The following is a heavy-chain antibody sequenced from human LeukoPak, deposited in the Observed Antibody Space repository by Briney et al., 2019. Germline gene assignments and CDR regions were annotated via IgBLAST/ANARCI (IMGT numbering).Heavy chain of an antibody. V-gene: IGHV3-7*01. J-gene: IGHJ4*02. D-gene: IGHD3-3*01. CDR2: TNPDGSIK. Sequence: GGSLRLSCAASGFIFGGYWMSWVRQAPGRGLEWVANTNPDGSIKYYVDSVNGRFTISRDNAKNSLYLQMNSLRAEDTAVYYCVSGFLQWLYWGQGTLVTVPS. CDR1: GFIFGGYW. CDR3: VSGFLQWLY.